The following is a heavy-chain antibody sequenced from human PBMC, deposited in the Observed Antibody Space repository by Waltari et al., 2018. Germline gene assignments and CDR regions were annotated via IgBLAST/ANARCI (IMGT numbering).Heavy chain of an antibody. CDR2: IGPIFGTA. J-gene: IGHJ6*02. CDR1: GGTFSSYA. CDR3: AREERPTVTSYYYYGMDV. Sequence: QVQLVQSGAEVKKPGSSVKVSCKASGGTFSSYAISWVRQAPGQGLEWMGRIGPIFGTANYAQKFQGRVTITADKSTSTAYMELSSLRSEDTAVYYCAREERPTVTSYYYYGMDVWGQGTTVTVSS. V-gene: IGHV1-69*08. D-gene: IGHD4-17*01.